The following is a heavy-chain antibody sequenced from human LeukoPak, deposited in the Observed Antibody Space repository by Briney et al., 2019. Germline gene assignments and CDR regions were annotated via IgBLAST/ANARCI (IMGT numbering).Heavy chain of an antibody. CDR2: INANSGTR. V-gene: IGHV3-23*01. CDR3: ARDHVSGAPDYFDS. Sequence: GGSLRLSCEASGFAFSFFAMSWLRQAPGKGLEWVSTINANSGTRSYAASVRGRFTISRDNSKNTLYLEMNSLRVDDTAVYYCARDHVSGAPDYFDSWGQGTLVTVSS. CDR1: GFAFSFFA. D-gene: IGHD1-26*01. J-gene: IGHJ4*02.